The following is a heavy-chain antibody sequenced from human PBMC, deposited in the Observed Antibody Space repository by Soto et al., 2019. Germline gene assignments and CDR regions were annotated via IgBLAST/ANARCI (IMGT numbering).Heavy chain of an antibody. V-gene: IGHV1-8*01. CDR1: GYTFTSYD. D-gene: IGHD4-4*01. CDR3: ARGRGLTTVTTGDYYYMDV. J-gene: IGHJ6*03. CDR2: MNPNSGNT. Sequence: ASVKVSCKASGYTFTSYDINWVRQATGQGLEWMGWMNPNSGNTGYAQKFQGRVTMTRNTSISTAYMELSSLRSEDTAVYYCARGRGLTTVTTGDYYYMDVWGKGTTVTVSS.